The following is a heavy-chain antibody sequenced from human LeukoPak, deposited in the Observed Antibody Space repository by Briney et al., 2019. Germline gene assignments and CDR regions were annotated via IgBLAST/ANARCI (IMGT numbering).Heavy chain of an antibody. CDR3: ARHAHDYYDSSGYYLLLWALDY. V-gene: IGHV5-51*01. J-gene: IGHJ4*02. Sequence: GESLKISCKGSGYSFTSYWIGWVRQMPGKGLEWMGIIYPGDSDTRYSPSFQGQVTISADKSISTAYLQWGSLKASDTAMYYCARHAHDYYDSSGYYLLLWALDYWGQGTLVTVSS. CDR1: GYSFTSYW. D-gene: IGHD3-22*01. CDR2: IYPGDSDT.